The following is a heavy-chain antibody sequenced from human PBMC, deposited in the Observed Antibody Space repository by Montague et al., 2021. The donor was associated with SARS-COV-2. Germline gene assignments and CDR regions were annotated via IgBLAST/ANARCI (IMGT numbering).Heavy chain of an antibody. CDR3: ARETTVQYYYAMDV. CDR1: GFSFSNYD. CDR2: IDTAGHT. V-gene: IGHV3-13*04. Sequence: SLRLSCAASGFSFSNYDMYWVRRATGKGLEWVPGIDTAGHTYYSGSVKGRFTISRENANNSLYLQMNSLRDGDTAVYYCARETTVQYYYAMDVWGQGTTVTVSS. D-gene: IGHD3-16*01. J-gene: IGHJ6*02.